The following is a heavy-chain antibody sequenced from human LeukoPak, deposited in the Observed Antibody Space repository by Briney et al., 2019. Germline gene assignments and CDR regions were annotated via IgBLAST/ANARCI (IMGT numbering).Heavy chain of an antibody. CDR2: IYTSGST. CDR3: ASFEYSSSSRGAFDI. D-gene: IGHD6-6*01. V-gene: IGHV4-4*07. Sequence: PSETLSLTCTVSGGSISSYYWSWIRQPAGKGLEWIGRIYTSGSTNYNPSLKSRVTMSVDTSKNQFSLKLSSVTAADTAVYYCASFEYSSSSRGAFDIWGQGTMVTVSS. CDR1: GGSISSYY. J-gene: IGHJ3*02.